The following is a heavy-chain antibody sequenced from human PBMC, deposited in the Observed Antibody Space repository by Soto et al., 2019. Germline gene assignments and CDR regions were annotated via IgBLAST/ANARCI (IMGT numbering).Heavy chain of an antibody. Sequence: EVQLVESGGGLVKPGGSLRLSCAASGFTFSSYSMNWVRQAPGKGLEWVSSISSSSSYLYYADSVKGRFTISRDNGKNSLYLQMNSMRAEDTAVYYCARGMYSSPSGFAYWGQGTLVTVSS. D-gene: IGHD6-6*01. CDR2: ISSSSSYL. CDR3: ARGMYSSPSGFAY. J-gene: IGHJ4*02. CDR1: GFTFSSYS. V-gene: IGHV3-21*01.